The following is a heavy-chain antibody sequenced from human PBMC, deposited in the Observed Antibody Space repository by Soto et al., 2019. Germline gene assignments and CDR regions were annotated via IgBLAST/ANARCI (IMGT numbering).Heavy chain of an antibody. Sequence: ASVKVSCKASGYTFTSYGISWVRQAPGQGLEWMGWISAYNGNTNYAQKFQGRVTMTRDTSTSTVYMELSSLRSEDTAVYYCASAQAGLYSSSTPDYYYMDVWGKGTTVTVSS. CDR3: ASAQAGLYSSSTPDYYYMDV. CDR1: GYTFTSYG. V-gene: IGHV1-18*01. CDR2: ISAYNGNT. J-gene: IGHJ6*03. D-gene: IGHD6-6*01.